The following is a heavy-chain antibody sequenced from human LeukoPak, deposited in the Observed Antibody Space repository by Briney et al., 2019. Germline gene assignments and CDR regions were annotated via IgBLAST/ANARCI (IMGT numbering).Heavy chain of an antibody. D-gene: IGHD4-17*01. CDR3: ARSADYGDPIDY. CDR1: GFTFSSYG. V-gene: IGHV3-30*02. CDR2: IRYDGSNK. Sequence: PGGSLRLSCAASGFTFSSYGMHWVRQAPGKGLEWVAFIRYDGSNKYYADSVKGRFTISRDNSKNTLYLQMNSLRAEDTAVYYCARSADYGDPIDYWGQGTLVTVSS. J-gene: IGHJ4*02.